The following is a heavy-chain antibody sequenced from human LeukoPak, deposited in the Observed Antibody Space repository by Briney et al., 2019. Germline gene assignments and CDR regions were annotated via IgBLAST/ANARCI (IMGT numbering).Heavy chain of an antibody. Sequence: GGSLRLSCAASGFTFSSYWMSWVRQAPGKGLEWVANIKQDGSEKYYVDSVKGRFTIPRDNAKSSLWLQMNSLRAEDAAVYYCARDFGQEIDYWGQGALVTVSS. V-gene: IGHV3-7*01. CDR3: ARDFGQEIDY. D-gene: IGHD3-10*01. J-gene: IGHJ4*02. CDR2: IKQDGSEK. CDR1: GFTFSSYW.